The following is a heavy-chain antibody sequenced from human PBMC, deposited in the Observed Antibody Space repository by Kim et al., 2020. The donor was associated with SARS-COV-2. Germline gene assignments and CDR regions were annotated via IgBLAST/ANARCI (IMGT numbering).Heavy chain of an antibody. CDR1: GFTFDEYA. CDR2: IFSSGRT. CDR3: IKDIVAGGADS. D-gene: IGHD3-16*01. Sequence: GGSLRLSCAGSGFTFDEYAMHWVRQAPGKGLEWVSGIFSSGRTGYADSMKGRVTISRDNAKKLLYLQINSLTLEDTAFYYCIKDIVAGGADSWGPGTLVT. J-gene: IGHJ4*02. V-gene: IGHV3-9*01.